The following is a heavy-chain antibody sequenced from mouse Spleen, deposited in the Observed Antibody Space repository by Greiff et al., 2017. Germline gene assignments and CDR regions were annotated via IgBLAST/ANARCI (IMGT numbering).Heavy chain of an antibody. CDR1: GFTFSSYA. D-gene: IGHD1-1*01. J-gene: IGHJ4*01. Sequence: EVKLMESGGGLVKPGGSLKLSCAASGFTFSSYAMSWVRQTPEKRLEWVAAINSNGGSTYYPDTVKDRFTISRDNAKNTLYLQMSSLRSEDTALYYCARITTMVEGYAMDYWGQGTSVTVSS. V-gene: IGHV5-6-2*01. CDR3: ARITTMVEGYAMDY. CDR2: INSNGGST.